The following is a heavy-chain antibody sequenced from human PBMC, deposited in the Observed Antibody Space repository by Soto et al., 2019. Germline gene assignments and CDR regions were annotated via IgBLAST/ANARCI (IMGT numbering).Heavy chain of an antibody. V-gene: IGHV1-18*01. CDR3: AKDTGDGTFDF. Sequence: ASVKVSCKASGYTFTSYGISWVRQAPGQGLEWMGWISAYNGNTNYAQKLQGRVTMTTDTSTSTAYMELTSLRSEDTAVYYCAKDTGDGTFDFWGQGTRVTVSS. J-gene: IGHJ4*02. CDR2: ISAYNGNT. CDR1: GYTFTSYG. D-gene: IGHD7-27*01.